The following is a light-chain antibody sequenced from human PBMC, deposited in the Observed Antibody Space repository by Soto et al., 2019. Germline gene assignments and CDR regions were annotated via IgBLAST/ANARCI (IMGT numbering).Light chain of an antibody. V-gene: IGKV3-11*01. Sequence: IMLTQSPSTLSLSPGERATLSCRASQSVSSYLAWYQQKPGQAPRLLIYDASNRAAGIPARFSGSGSGTDFTLTISSLEPEDFAIYYCQQRQYWPPITFGQGTRLEIK. J-gene: IGKJ5*01. CDR2: DAS. CDR1: QSVSSY. CDR3: QQRQYWPPIT.